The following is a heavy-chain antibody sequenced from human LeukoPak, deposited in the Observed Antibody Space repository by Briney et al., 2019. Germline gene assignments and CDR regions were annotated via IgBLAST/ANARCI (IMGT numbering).Heavy chain of an antibody. CDR2: INTDGSST. Sequence: GGSLRLSCAASGFTFSSYWMHWVRQAPGKGLVWVSRINTDGSSTSYADSVKGRFTISRDNAKNTLYLQMNSLRAEDTAVYYCAVLTYYHDSSGYYYPWGQGTLVTVSS. J-gene: IGHJ5*02. CDR1: GFTFSSYW. V-gene: IGHV3-74*01. CDR3: AVLTYYHDSSGYYYP. D-gene: IGHD3-22*01.